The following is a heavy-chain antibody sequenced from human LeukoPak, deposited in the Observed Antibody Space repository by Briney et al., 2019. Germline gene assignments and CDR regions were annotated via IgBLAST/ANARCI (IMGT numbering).Heavy chain of an antibody. D-gene: IGHD2-8*01. V-gene: IGHV3-73*01. J-gene: IGHJ5*02. CDR1: GFTFSYSA. Sequence: PGGSLRLSCAASGFTFSYSAIHWVRQASGKGHEWVGRIRENGYGHATAYSASVKGRFTLSRDDSRNTAYLQMDSLKTEHTSLYYCTTPNAGNWFDPWGQGTLVTVSS. CDR2: IRENGYGHAT. CDR3: TTPNAGNWFDP.